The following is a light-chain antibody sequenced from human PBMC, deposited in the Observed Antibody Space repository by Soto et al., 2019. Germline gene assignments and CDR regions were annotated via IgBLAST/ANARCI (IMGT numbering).Light chain of an antibody. CDR1: NSNIASNT. J-gene: IGLJ1*01. CDR2: YNN. V-gene: IGLV1-44*01. Sequence: QSVLTQPPSASETPGQTVSISCSGSNSNIASNTVNWYQHLPGTAPKLLIYYNNQRPSGVPDRFSGSKSGTSASLATSGPQSEDESDYYCAAWDDTLKRYVFGTGTKVTVL. CDR3: AAWDDTLKRYV.